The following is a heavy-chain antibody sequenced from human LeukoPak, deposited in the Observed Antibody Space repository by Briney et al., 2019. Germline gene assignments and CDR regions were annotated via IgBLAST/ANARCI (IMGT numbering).Heavy chain of an antibody. J-gene: IGHJ5*02. V-gene: IGHV1-69*06. CDR2: IIPIFGTA. CDR1: GGTFSSYA. CDR3: ATRIAARPFPLGWFDP. Sequence: ASVKVSCKASGGTFSSYAISWVRQAPGQGLEWMGGIIPIFGTANYAQKFQGRVTITADKSTSTAYMELSSLRSEDTAVYYCATRIAARPFPLGWFDPWGQGTLVTVSS. D-gene: IGHD6-6*01.